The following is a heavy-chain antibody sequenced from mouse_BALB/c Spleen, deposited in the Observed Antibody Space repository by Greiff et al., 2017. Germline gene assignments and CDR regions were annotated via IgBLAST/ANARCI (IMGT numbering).Heavy chain of an antibody. J-gene: IGHJ4*01. D-gene: IGHD2-10*02. Sequence: EVKLVESGGGLVKPGGSLKLSCAASGFTFSSYALSWVRQTPEKRLEWVASISSGGSTYYPDSVKGRFTLSRDNPKNTLCLQMTSRRSEDTAMYYCARKYGNYVGAMDYWGQGTSVTVSS. CDR2: ISSGGST. V-gene: IGHV5-6-5*01. CDR1: GFTFSSYA. CDR3: ARKYGNYVGAMDY.